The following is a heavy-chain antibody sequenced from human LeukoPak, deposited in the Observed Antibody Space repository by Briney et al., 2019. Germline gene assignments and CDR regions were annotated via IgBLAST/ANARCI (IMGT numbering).Heavy chain of an antibody. J-gene: IGHJ4*02. Sequence: GGSLRLSCAASGFTFSSYAMSWVRQALGKGLEWVSAISGSGGSTYYADSVKGRFTISRDNSKNTLYLQMNSLRAEDTAVYYCAKDYYDSSGYYYVGEDYWGQGTLVTVSS. CDR3: AKDYYDSSGYYYVGEDY. D-gene: IGHD3-22*01. CDR1: GFTFSSYA. V-gene: IGHV3-23*01. CDR2: ISGSGGST.